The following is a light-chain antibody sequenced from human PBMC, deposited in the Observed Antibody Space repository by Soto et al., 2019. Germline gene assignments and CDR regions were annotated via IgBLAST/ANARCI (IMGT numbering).Light chain of an antibody. V-gene: IGLV1-40*01. Sequence: QSVLTQPPSVSGAPGQRVTISCTGSSSHIGAGYHVHWYQQLPGTAPKLLIYGNSNRPSGVPDRFSGSKSGTSASLAITGLQAEDEADYYCQSYDSSLRGWVFGGGTKLTVL. CDR2: GNS. CDR3: QSYDSSLRGWV. CDR1: SSHIGAGYH. J-gene: IGLJ3*02.